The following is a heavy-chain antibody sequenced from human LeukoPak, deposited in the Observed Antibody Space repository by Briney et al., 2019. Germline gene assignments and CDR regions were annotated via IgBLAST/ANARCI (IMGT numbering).Heavy chain of an antibody. CDR1: GFTFSSYA. J-gene: IGHJ3*02. Sequence: PGGSLRPSCAASGFTFSSYAMSWVRQAPGKGLEWVSGISGSGGSTHYADSVKDRFTISRDNSKNTLYLQMNSLRAEDTAVYYCAKETVVVVAATPDAFDIWGQGTMVTVSS. D-gene: IGHD2-15*01. V-gene: IGHV3-23*01. CDR3: AKETVVVVAATPDAFDI. CDR2: ISGSGGST.